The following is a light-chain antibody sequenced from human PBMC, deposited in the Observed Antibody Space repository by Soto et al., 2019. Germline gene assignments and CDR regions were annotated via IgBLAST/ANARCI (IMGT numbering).Light chain of an antibody. CDR2: XVS. V-gene: IGLV2-14*03. CDR1: SSDIGDSNY. CDR3: SSFRSSSTSYV. J-gene: IGLJ1*01. Sequence: QSALTQPASVSGSPGQSITISCTGTSSDIGDSNYVSWYQQHPGKAPKXVIYXVSXXXXGVSNRFXXSKSXXXXSXTISGXXXXXXXXXYCSSFRSSSTSYVFGTGTKVTVL.